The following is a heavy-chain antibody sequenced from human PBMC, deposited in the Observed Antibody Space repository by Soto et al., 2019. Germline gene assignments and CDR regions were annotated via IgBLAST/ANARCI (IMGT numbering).Heavy chain of an antibody. CDR3: ARAKSSGPPIPHYGMDV. CDR2: IGTAGDP. D-gene: IGHD3-22*01. Sequence: GGSLRLSCAASGFTFSSYDMHWVRQATGKGLEWVSAIGTAGDPYYPGSVKGRFTISRENAKNPLYLQMNSLRAGDTAVYYCARAKSSGPPIPHYGMDVWGQGTTVTVSS. CDR1: GFTFSSYD. J-gene: IGHJ6*02. V-gene: IGHV3-13*05.